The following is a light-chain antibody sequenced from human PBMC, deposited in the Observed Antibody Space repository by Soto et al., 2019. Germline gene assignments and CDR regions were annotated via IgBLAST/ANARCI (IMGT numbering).Light chain of an antibody. Sequence: DIQMTQSPSSLSASVGDRVTITCRASQSISSYLNWYQQKPGKAPKLLIYAASSLQSGVPSRFSGSGSGTHFTLTISSLQPEDFATYYCQHSYSTPGTFGQGTRLEIQ. V-gene: IGKV1-39*01. CDR2: AAS. CDR1: QSISSY. CDR3: QHSYSTPGT. J-gene: IGKJ5*01.